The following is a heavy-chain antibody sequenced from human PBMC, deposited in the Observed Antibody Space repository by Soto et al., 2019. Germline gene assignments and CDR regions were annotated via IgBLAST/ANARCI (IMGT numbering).Heavy chain of an antibody. D-gene: IGHD3-16*01. CDR1: GFTFSNYD. V-gene: IGHV3-13*01. CDR2: IGAASDT. Sequence: GGSLRLSCAASGFTFSNYDMHWARQAPGEGLEWVSGIGAASDTYYPVSVQGRFTVSRDNAKKSLYLQMNSLRAGDTAVYYCARGVLGPGDYSYGTHVWGQGTTVTGSS. CDR3: ARGVLGPGDYSYGTHV. J-gene: IGHJ6*02.